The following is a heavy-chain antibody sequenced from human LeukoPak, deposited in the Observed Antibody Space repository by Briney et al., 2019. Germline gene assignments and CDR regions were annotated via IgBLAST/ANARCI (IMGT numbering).Heavy chain of an antibody. CDR2: INHSGST. V-gene: IGHV4-34*01. CDR1: AGSFSGYY. J-gene: IGHJ6*04. Sequence: SENLSLNRAVYAGSFSGYYWGWIRQPQGKGREWIGEINHSGSTNYNTSLKRRVTISVDTSKTQFSLKLSSVTAADTAVYYCARGQIVVVPAGSGYYGIDVWGKGTTVTVSS. D-gene: IGHD2-2*01. CDR3: ARGQIVVVPAGSGYYGIDV.